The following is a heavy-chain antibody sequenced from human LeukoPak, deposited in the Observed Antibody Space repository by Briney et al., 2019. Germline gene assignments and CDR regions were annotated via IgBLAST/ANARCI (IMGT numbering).Heavy chain of an antibody. V-gene: IGHV1-2*04. CDR3: ARGMLGSYGLDY. Sequence: ASVKVSCKASGYTFTGYYMHWVRQAPGQGLEWMGWINPNSGGTNFAQKFQGWVTMTRDTSISTAYMELSRLRSDDTAVYYCARGMLGSYGLDYWGQGTLVTVSS. CDR2: INPNSGGT. D-gene: IGHD5-18*01. J-gene: IGHJ4*02. CDR1: GYTFTGYY.